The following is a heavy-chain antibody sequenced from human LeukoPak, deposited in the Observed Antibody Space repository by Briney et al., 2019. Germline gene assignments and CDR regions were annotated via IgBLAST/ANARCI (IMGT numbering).Heavy chain of an antibody. CDR1: GYSFTNYW. J-gene: IGHJ3*02. Sequence: GESLKISCKGSGYSFTNYWIGWVRQMPGKGLEWMGIIYPGDSDTRYSPSFQGQVTISADKSISTAYLQWSSLKASDTAMYYCARRLFSGSHQIDGFDIWGQGTMVTVSS. CDR3: ARRLFSGSHQIDGFDI. CDR2: IYPGDSDT. V-gene: IGHV5-51*01. D-gene: IGHD1-26*01.